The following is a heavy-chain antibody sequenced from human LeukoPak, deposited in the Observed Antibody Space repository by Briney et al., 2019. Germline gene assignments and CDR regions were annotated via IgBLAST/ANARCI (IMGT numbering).Heavy chain of an antibody. CDR1: GFTFRSYS. Sequence: GGSLRLSCAASGFTFRSYSMNWVPQAPGKGLEWVSYISSSSSTIYYADSVKGRFTISRDNAKNSLYLQMNSLRAEDTAVYYCARDPCSSTSCYARGFDPWGQGTLVTVSS. CDR3: ARDPCSSTSCYARGFDP. CDR2: ISSSSSTI. J-gene: IGHJ5*02. V-gene: IGHV3-48*01. D-gene: IGHD2-2*01.